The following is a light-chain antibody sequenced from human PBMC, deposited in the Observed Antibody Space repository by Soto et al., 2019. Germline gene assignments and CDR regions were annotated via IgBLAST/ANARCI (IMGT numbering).Light chain of an antibody. V-gene: IGKV3D-15*01. Sequence: EIVLTQSPGTVSLSPGERATLSCRASQSVYNNYIAWYQQSPGQAPRVLIYGASTRATGTPDRFSGSGSGTDFTFTITSLQSEDFAVYFCQQYNNWPPDTFGQGTKLEIK. J-gene: IGKJ2*01. CDR2: GAS. CDR1: QSVYNN. CDR3: QQYNNWPPDT.